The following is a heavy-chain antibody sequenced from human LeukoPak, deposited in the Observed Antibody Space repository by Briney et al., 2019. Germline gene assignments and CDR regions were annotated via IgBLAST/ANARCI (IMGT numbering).Heavy chain of an antibody. CDR3: ARESYYGGNSDY. V-gene: IGHV3-21*01. CDR1: GFTFSSYS. D-gene: IGHD4-23*01. CDR2: ISSSSSYI. J-gene: IGHJ4*02. Sequence: PGGSLRLSCAASGFTFSSYSMNWVRQAPGKGLEWVSSISSSSSYIYYADSVKGRFTISRDNAKNSPYLQMNSLRAEDTAVYYCARESYYGGNSDYWGQGTLVTVSS.